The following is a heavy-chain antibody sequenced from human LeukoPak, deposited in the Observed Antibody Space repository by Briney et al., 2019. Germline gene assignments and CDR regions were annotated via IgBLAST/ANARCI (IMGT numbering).Heavy chain of an antibody. D-gene: IGHD6-19*01. CDR2: VWYDGTKN. CDR3: ARGETGYRSGWYVPYYFGY. V-gene: IGHV3-30*02. Sequence: GGSLRLSCAASGFTFNIYGMHWVRQAPGKGLEWVALVWYDGTKNFYADSVKGRFTISRDNSKNTLYLQMNSLRAEDTAVYYCARGETGYRSGWYVPYYFGYWGQGNPGHRLL. CDR1: GFTFNIYG. J-gene: IGHJ4*02.